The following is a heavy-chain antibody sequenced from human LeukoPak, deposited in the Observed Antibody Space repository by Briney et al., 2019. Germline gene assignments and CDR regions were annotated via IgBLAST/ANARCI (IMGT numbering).Heavy chain of an antibody. D-gene: IGHD1-1*01. V-gene: IGHV4-39*01. CDR1: GGSISSRSFY. CDR2: IYYTGST. Sequence: SETLSLTCTVSGGSISSRSFYWGWIRQPPGMGVECIGSIYYTGSTYYNPSLKSRVTISVDTSKNQFSLKLTSVTAADTAVYYCARLPRGSVTTGYYFDYWGQGTLVTVSS. J-gene: IGHJ4*02. CDR3: ARLPRGSVTTGYYFDY.